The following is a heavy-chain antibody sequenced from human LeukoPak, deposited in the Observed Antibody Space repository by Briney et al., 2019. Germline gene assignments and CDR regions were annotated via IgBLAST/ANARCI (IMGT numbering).Heavy chain of an antibody. V-gene: IGHV3-23*01. CDR3: AKVNGDYGRNWFDP. D-gene: IGHD4-17*01. J-gene: IGHJ5*02. Sequence: GGSLRLSCAASGFTFSSYAMSWVRQAPGKGLEWVSAISGSGGSTYYADSVKGRLTISRDNSKNTLYLQMNSLRAEDTAVYYCAKVNGDYGRNWFDPWGQGTLVTVSS. CDR2: ISGSGGST. CDR1: GFTFSSYA.